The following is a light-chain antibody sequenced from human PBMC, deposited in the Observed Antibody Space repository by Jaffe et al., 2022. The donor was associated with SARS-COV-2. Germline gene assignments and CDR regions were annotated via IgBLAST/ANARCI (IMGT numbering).Light chain of an antibody. CDR1: SSDVGGYKY. V-gene: IGLV2-14*01. CDR2: DVS. CDR3: SSYTSSSTWV. J-gene: IGLJ3*02. Sequence: QSVLTQPASVSGSPGQSITISCTGTSSDVGGYKYVSWYQQNPGKAPKLMIYDVSNRPSGVSNRFSGSKSGNTASLTISGLQAEDEADYYCSSYTSSSTWVFGGGTKLTVL.